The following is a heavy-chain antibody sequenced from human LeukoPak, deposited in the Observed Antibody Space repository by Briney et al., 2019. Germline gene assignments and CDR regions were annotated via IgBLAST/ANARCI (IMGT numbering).Heavy chain of an antibody. V-gene: IGHV3-23*01. CDR2: ISGSGGST. Sequence: GGSLRLSCAASGFTFRSYAMSWVRPAPGKGLEWVSAISGSGGSTYYADSVKGRFTISRDNSKNTLYLQMNSLRAEDTAVYYCAREGSSGWYHFDYWGQGTLVTVSS. D-gene: IGHD6-19*01. J-gene: IGHJ4*02. CDR1: GFTFRSYA. CDR3: AREGSSGWYHFDY.